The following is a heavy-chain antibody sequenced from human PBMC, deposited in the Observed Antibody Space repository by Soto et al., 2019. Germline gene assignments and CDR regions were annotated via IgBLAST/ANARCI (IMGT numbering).Heavy chain of an antibody. D-gene: IGHD1-26*01. CDR1: GFTFSSYG. J-gene: IGHJ4*02. CDR2: IWYGGSNK. Sequence: GGSLRLSCAASGFTFSSYGMHWVRQAPGKGLEGVAVIWYGGSNKYYADSVKGRFTISRDNSKNTLYLQMNSLRAEDTAVYYCASDQDGSYEFDYWGQGTLVTVSS. CDR3: ASDQDGSYEFDY. V-gene: IGHV3-33*01.